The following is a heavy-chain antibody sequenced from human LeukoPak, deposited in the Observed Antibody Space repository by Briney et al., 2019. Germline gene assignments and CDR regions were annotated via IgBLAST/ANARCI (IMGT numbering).Heavy chain of an antibody. J-gene: IGHJ3*02. V-gene: IGHV1-2*02. Sequence: GASVKVSCKASGYTFTGYYMHWVRQAPGQGLEWMGWINPNSGGTNYAQKFQGRVTMTRDTSISTAYMELSRLRSDDAAVYYCARARTGIDAFDIWGQGTVVTVSS. CDR1: GYTFTGYY. D-gene: IGHD3/OR15-3a*01. CDR3: ARARTGIDAFDI. CDR2: INPNSGGT.